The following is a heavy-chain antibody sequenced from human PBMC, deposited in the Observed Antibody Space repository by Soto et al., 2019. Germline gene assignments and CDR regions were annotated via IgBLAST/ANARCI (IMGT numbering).Heavy chain of an antibody. V-gene: IGHV3-30*18. CDR1: GFTFSSYG. J-gene: IGHJ6*02. CDR2: ISYDGSNK. Sequence: QVQLVESGGGVVQPGRSLRHSCAASGFTFSSYGMHWVRQAPGKGLEWVAVISYDGSNKYYADSVKGRFTISRDNSKNTLYLQMNSLRAEDTAVYYCAKDGRGVSGSYYKGNYYYYYGMDVWGQGTTVTVSS. CDR3: AKDGRGVSGSYYKGNYYYYYGMDV. D-gene: IGHD3-10*01.